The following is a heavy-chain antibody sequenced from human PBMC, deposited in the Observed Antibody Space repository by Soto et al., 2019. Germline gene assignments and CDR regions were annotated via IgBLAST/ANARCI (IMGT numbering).Heavy chain of an antibody. V-gene: IGHV3-33*01. D-gene: IGHD3-22*01. J-gene: IGHJ3*02. CDR3: ARELGYYDSSGYFGAFDI. Sequence: QVQLVESGGGVVQPGRSLRLSCAASGFTFSSYGMHWVRQAPGKGLEWVAVIWYDGSNKYYADSVKGRFTISRDNSKNTLYLQMNILRAEDTAVYYCARELGYYDSSGYFGAFDIWGQGTMVTVSS. CDR2: IWYDGSNK. CDR1: GFTFSSYG.